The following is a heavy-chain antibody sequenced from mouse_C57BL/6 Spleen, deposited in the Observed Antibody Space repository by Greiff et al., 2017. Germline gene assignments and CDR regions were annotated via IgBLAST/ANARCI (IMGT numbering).Heavy chain of an antibody. CDR1: GYTFTSYW. J-gene: IGHJ2*01. D-gene: IGHD1-1*01. CDR3: ARDTVVDFDY. V-gene: IGHV1-7*01. CDR2: INPSSGYT. Sequence: VKLMESGAELAKPGASVKLSCKASGYTFTSYWMHWVKQRPGQGLEWIGYINPSSGYTKYNQKFKYKATLTADKSSSTAYMQLSSLTYEDSAVYYCARDTVVDFDYWGQGTTLTVSS.